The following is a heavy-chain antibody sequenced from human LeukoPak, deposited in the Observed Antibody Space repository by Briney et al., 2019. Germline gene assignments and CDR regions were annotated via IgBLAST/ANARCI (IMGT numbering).Heavy chain of an antibody. D-gene: IGHD3-10*01. CDR2: MSCSGCST. V-gene: IGHV3-23*01. CDR3: ASARRLEMVRGVMLPGY. J-gene: IGHJ4*02. CDR1: GFIFSIYA. Sequence: GVPLSLSCTASGFIFSIYAMICARQSRGRGLEWVSAMSCSGCSTFYAESVKGWFTISRDNPKNTLYLQMNSLRAEDTAVYYCASARRLEMVRGVMLPGYWGQGTLVTVSS.